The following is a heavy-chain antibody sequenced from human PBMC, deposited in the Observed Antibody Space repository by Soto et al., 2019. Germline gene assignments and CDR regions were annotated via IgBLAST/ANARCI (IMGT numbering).Heavy chain of an antibody. CDR1: GYTFAGYY. J-gene: IGHJ5*02. V-gene: IGHV1-2*02. Sequence: ASVKVSCKASGYTFAGYYMHWARQAPGQGLEWMGWINPNSGGTNYAQKFQGRVTMTRDTSISTAYMELSRLRSDDTAVYYCARVVAARPASWFDPWGQGTLVTVSS. D-gene: IGHD6-6*01. CDR2: INPNSGGT. CDR3: ARVVAARPASWFDP.